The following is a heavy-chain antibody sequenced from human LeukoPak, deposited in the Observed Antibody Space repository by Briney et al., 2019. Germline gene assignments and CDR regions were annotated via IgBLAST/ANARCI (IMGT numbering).Heavy chain of an antibody. V-gene: IGHV3-7*01. J-gene: IGHJ4*02. CDR3: GRIIEGAGIDF. CDR2: IKQDGSAK. CDR1: GFTLRSHW. Sequence: PGGSLRLSCVASGFTLRSHWMSWVRQAPGKGLEWVANIKQDGSAKYYVDSVKGRFTISRDNAKSSLYLQMNSLRVEDTAVYYCGRIIEGAGIDFWGQGTLVTVSS. D-gene: IGHD6-19*01.